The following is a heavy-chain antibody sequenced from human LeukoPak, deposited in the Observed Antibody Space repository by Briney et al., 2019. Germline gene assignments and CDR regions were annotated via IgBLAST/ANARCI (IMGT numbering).Heavy chain of an antibody. Sequence: GSLRLSCAASGFTFSSYAMSWVRQAPGKGLEWVSSISGSGGRTYYADSVKGRFTISRDNSKNTLYLQMNSLRAEDTAVYYCATPPTVTRNYWGQGTLVTVSS. V-gene: IGHV3-23*01. CDR3: ATPPTVTRNY. D-gene: IGHD4-17*01. CDR1: GFTFSSYA. CDR2: ISGSGGRT. J-gene: IGHJ4*02.